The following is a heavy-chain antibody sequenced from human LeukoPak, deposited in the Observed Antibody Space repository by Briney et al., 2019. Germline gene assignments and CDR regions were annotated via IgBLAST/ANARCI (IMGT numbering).Heavy chain of an antibody. Sequence: ASVKVSCKTSGYTFTDYYIHWVRQAPGQGLEWMGWINPNSGGTNYAQKFQGRVTMTRDTSISTAYMELSRLRSDDTAVYYCARELGYSSAPRDWFDPWGQGTLVTVSS. J-gene: IGHJ5*02. CDR1: GYTFTDYY. CDR3: ARELGYSSAPRDWFDP. V-gene: IGHV1-2*02. D-gene: IGHD6-19*01. CDR2: INPNSGGT.